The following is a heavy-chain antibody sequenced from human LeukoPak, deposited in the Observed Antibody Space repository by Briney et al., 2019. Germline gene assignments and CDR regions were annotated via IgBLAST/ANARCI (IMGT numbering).Heavy chain of an antibody. CDR3: AREGQQLVPPFDY. Sequence: SETLSLTCTVSGASINKDYWAWIRQPAGKGLEWIGRIYTSGSTNYNPSLESRVTISVDTSKNQFSLKLTSLTAADTAVYYCAREGQQLVPPFDYWGQGNLVTVSS. CDR1: GASINKDY. V-gene: IGHV4-4*07. CDR2: IYTSGST. J-gene: IGHJ4*02. D-gene: IGHD6-6*01.